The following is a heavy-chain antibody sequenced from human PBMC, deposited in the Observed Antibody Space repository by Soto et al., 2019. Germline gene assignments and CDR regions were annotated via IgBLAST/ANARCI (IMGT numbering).Heavy chain of an antibody. J-gene: IGHJ4*02. CDR3: ARDSPPVDY. V-gene: IGHV1-18*01. CDR1: GYTFSNYG. Sequence: GASVKVSRKASGYTFSNYGISWVRQAPGQGLEWMGWISAYKGNTKYAQKLQGRGTLTTDTSTSTAYMELRSLRSDDTAVYYCARDSPPVDYWGQGTLVTVSS. CDR2: ISAYKGNT.